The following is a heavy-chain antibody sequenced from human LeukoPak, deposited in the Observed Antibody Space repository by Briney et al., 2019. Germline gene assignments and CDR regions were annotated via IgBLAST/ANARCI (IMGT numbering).Heavy chain of an antibody. V-gene: IGHV3-48*04. CDR3: ARESGYPDY. Sequence: GGSLRLSCAASGFSFSTYSMNWVRQAPGKGLEWVSYISSSSNTIYYADSVKGRFTISRDDAKNSLYLQMNSLRAEDTAVYYCARESGYPDYWGQGTLVTVSS. CDR1: GFSFSTYS. CDR2: ISSSSNTI. J-gene: IGHJ4*02. D-gene: IGHD3-3*01.